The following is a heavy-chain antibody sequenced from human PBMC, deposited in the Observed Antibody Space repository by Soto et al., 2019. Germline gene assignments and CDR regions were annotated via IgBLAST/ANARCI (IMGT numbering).Heavy chain of an antibody. CDR2: IYNDGTT. J-gene: IGHJ6*02. CDR1: GLPVAGSY. V-gene: IGHV3-53*01. D-gene: IGHD3-10*01. Sequence: GGSLRLSCVASGLPVAGSYMAWVRQAPGKGLEWASVIYNDGTTYYSQSVEGRFTISRDTSKNTLYLQMDRLRDEDTAVYYCVRPLPSGQTHARDVWGQGTTVTVS. CDR3: VRPLPSGQTHARDV.